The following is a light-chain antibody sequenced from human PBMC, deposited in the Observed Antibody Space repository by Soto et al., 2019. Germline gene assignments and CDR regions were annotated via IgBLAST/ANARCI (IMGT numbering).Light chain of an antibody. CDR1: QSVSSSY. Sequence: EVVLTQSPGTLSVSPGERATLSCRASQSVSSSYLAWYQQKSGQAPRLLIYGASSRATGIPDRFSGSGSGTDFTLTISRLEPEDFAVYYCQQYVDSWTFGQGTKVDIK. CDR2: GAS. CDR3: QQYVDSWT. J-gene: IGKJ1*01. V-gene: IGKV3-20*01.